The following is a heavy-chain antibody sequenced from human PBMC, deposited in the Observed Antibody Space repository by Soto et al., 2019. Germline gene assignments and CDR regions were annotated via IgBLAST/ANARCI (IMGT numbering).Heavy chain of an antibody. CDR1: GFTFSNYQ. CDR3: AGYYYDNAGYYPAFDY. D-gene: IGHD3-22*01. J-gene: IGHJ4*02. Sequence: GGSLRLSCTASGFTFSNYQMTWVRQAPGKGLEWVSYISTSGDFVNYADSVKGRFTISRDDAQNSVYLQMNSLRAEDTALYYCAGYYYDNAGYYPAFDYWGQGTQVTVSS. V-gene: IGHV3-48*03. CDR2: ISTSGDFV.